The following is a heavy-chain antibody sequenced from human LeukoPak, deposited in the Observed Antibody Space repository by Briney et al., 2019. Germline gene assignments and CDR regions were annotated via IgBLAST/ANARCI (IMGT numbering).Heavy chain of an antibody. CDR2: IKQDGSKK. Sequence: GRSLRLSCVASGFTFSHYAVHWVRQAPGKGLEWVANIKQDGSKKSYVDSVKGRFTISRDNAKNSLYLQMNSLRAEDTAIYYCTRVGYIDEGIDYWGQGTLVTVSS. D-gene: IGHD5-24*01. V-gene: IGHV3-7*04. J-gene: IGHJ4*02. CDR3: TRVGYIDEGIDY. CDR1: GFTFSHYA.